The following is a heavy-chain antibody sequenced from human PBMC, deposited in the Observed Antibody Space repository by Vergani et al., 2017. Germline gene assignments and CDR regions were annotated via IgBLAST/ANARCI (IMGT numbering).Heavy chain of an antibody. V-gene: IGHV3-23*04. Sequence: EVQLVESGGGLVKPGGSLRLSCAASGFTFSSYAMSWVRQAPGKGLEWVSAISGSGGSTYYADSVKGRFTISRDNSKNTLYLQMNSLRAEDTAVYYCAKDRGIAAAAPDWFDPWGQGTLVTVSS. CDR2: ISGSGGST. CDR3: AKDRGIAAAAPDWFDP. J-gene: IGHJ5*02. CDR1: GFTFSSYA. D-gene: IGHD6-13*01.